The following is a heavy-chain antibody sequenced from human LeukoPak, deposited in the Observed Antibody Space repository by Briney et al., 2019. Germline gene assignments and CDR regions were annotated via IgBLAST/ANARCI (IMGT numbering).Heavy chain of an antibody. J-gene: IGHJ4*02. CDR1: GGTFISYG. D-gene: IGHD3-10*01. V-gene: IGHV1-69*17. CDR2: IIPIFGIA. Sequence: SVKVSCKASGGTFISYGISWVRQAPGQGLEWMGRIIPIFGIANYAQKFQGRVTITADKSTSTAYMELSSLTSEDTAVYYCARDQNSYGSGSYPDYWGQGTLVTVSS. CDR3: ARDQNSYGSGSYPDY.